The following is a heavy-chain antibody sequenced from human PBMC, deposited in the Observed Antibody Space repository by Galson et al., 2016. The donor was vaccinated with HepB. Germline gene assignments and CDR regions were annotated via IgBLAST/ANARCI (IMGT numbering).Heavy chain of an antibody. CDR3: ARAAYGDYEGWYFDL. CDR1: GFTFNDYS. CDR2: VTATSVYI. D-gene: IGHD4-17*01. V-gene: IGHV3-21*06. Sequence: SLRLSCAASGFTFNDYSMYWVRQAPGKGLAWVSSVTATSVYIYYVDSVKGRFTISRDNAKNSLYLQMNSLRAEDTAVYYCARAAYGDYEGWYFDLWGRGTLVTVSS. J-gene: IGHJ2*01.